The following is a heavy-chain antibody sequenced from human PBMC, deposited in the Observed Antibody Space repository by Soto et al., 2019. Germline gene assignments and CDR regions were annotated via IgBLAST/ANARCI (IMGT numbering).Heavy chain of an antibody. V-gene: IGHV2-70*01. CDR2: IDWDDDK. J-gene: IGHJ6*02. D-gene: IGHD2-8*01. CDR3: ERILSVSSLDYCNGECSYYYGMDV. Sequence: AGPTLVNPTQTLTLTCTFSGFSLSTIGMCVTWIRQPPGKALEWLALIDWDDDKYYSTSLKTRLTISKDTSKNQVVLTMTNMDPVATATYYCERILSVSSLDYCNGECSYYYGMDVWGQGPTVTVSS. CDR1: GFSLSTIGMC.